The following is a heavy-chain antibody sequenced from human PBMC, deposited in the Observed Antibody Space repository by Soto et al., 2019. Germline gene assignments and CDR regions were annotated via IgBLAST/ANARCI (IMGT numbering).Heavy chain of an antibody. CDR2: ISSSSSTR. CDR3: ARTRLPYDY. Sequence: GGSLRLSCAASGFTFSSYSMNWVRQAPGKGLEWVSYISSSSSTRYYADSVKGRFTISRDNAKNSLYLQMNSLRAEDTAVYYCARTRLPYDYWGQGTLVTVSS. J-gene: IGHJ4*02. V-gene: IGHV3-48*01. CDR1: GFTFSSYS.